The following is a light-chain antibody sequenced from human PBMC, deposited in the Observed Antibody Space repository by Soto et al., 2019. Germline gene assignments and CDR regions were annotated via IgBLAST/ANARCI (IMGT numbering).Light chain of an antibody. J-gene: IGLJ1*01. Sequence: QSALTQPASVSGSPGQSITISCTGTSSDVGAYNYVAWYQQHPGKAPQLIIYDVNNRPSGVSHRFSGSKSGDTASLTISGLQAEDEADYYCTSFTNIITYVFGTGTRSPS. CDR2: DVN. CDR1: SSDVGAYNY. V-gene: IGLV2-14*01. CDR3: TSFTNIITYV.